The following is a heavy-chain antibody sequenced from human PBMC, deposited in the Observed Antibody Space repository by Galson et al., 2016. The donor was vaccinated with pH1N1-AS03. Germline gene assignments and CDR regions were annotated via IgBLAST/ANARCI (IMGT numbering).Heavy chain of an antibody. Sequence: QSGAEVKKPGESLKISCQASGYSLASHWIAWVRQTPGKGLEWMGMIDPLDSDARYSPSFQGRVTMSADKSTSTAYLQWSSLKASDTAIYYCARHRGSRTLSSSFGLWGQGTLVTVSS. CDR2: IDPLDSDA. CDR3: ARHRGSRTLSSSFGL. D-gene: IGHD2-15*01. CDR1: GYSLASHW. J-gene: IGHJ4*02. V-gene: IGHV5-51*01.